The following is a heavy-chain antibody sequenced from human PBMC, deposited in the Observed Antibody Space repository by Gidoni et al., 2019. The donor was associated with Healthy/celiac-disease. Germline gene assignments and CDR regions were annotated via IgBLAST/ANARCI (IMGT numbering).Heavy chain of an antibody. Sequence: QVQLVQSGAEVKKPGASVKVSCKASGYTFTGYYMHWVRQAPGQGLEWIGWINPNSGGTNYAQKFQGRVTMTRDTSISTAYMELSRLRSDDTAVYYCARLGGYSYGYGGAFDIWVQGTMVTVSS. CDR3: ARLGGYSYGYGGAFDI. V-gene: IGHV1-2*02. CDR1: GYTFTGYY. D-gene: IGHD5-18*01. CDR2: INPNSGGT. J-gene: IGHJ3*02.